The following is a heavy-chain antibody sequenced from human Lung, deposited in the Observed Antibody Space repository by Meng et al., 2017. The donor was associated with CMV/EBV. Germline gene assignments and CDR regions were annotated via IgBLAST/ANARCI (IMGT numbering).Heavy chain of an antibody. J-gene: IGHJ6*02. CDR2: INSDGSST. CDR3: AREGYCSSTSCLYYYYYGMDV. D-gene: IGHD2-2*01. V-gene: IGHV3-74*01. CDR1: GFTFSSYW. Sequence: GGSLRLSCAAFGFTFSSYWMHWVRQAPGKGLVWVSRINSDGSSTSYADSVKGRFTISRDNAKNTLYLQMNSLRAEDTAVYYCAREGYCSSTSCLYYYYYGMDVWGQGTTVTVSS.